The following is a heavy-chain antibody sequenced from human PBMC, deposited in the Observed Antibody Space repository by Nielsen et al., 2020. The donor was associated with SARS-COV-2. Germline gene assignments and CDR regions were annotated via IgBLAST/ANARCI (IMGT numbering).Heavy chain of an antibody. D-gene: IGHD3-3*01. V-gene: IGHV4-31*02. CDR3: AGDEGTWADGYYIGGGVVDY. CDR2: IYYSGST. Sequence: RQAPGKGLEWIGYIYYSGSTYYNPSLKSRVTISVDTSKNQFSLKLSSVTAADTAVYYCAGDEGTWADGYYIGGGVVDYWGQGTLVTISS. J-gene: IGHJ4*02.